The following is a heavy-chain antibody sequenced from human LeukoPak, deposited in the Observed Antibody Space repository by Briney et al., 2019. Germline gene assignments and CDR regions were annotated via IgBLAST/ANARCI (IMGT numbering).Heavy chain of an antibody. CDR2: INHSGST. Sequence: PSETLSLTCAVYGGSFSGYHWSWIRQPPGKGLEWIGEINHSGSTNYNPSLKSRVTISVDTSKNQFSLKLSSVTAADTAVYYCARLPGYSWGQGTLVTVSS. D-gene: IGHD2-15*01. V-gene: IGHV4-34*01. J-gene: IGHJ5*02. CDR1: GGSFSGYH. CDR3: ARLPGYS.